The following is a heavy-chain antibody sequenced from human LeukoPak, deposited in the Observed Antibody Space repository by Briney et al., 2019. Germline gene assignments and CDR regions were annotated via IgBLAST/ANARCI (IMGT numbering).Heavy chain of an antibody. V-gene: IGHV3-9*01. D-gene: IGHD3-10*01. CDR1: GFTFDDYA. CDR3: AKDGGFDYGSGSPIDY. J-gene: IGHJ4*02. Sequence: PGGSLRLSCAASGFTFDDYAMHWVRQAPGKGLEWVSGISWNSGSIGYADSVKGRFTISRDNAKNSLYLQMNSLRAEDTALYYCAKDGGFDYGSGSPIDYWGQGTLVTVSS. CDR2: ISWNSGSI.